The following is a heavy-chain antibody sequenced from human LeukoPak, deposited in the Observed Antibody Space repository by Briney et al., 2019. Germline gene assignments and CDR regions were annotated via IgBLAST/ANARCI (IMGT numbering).Heavy chain of an antibody. Sequence: GGSLKIFCRGSGYIFTNYWIGWVRQMPGKGLESVGIIYPSDSGTTYSPSFEGQVTISANKSSDTVYLQWSSLKASDTATYYCARQSRDGSKTRDYYFDSWGQGTLVTVSS. D-gene: IGHD3-10*01. CDR2: IYPSDSGT. CDR1: GYIFTNYW. CDR3: ARQSRDGSKTRDYYFDS. V-gene: IGHV5-51*01. J-gene: IGHJ4*02.